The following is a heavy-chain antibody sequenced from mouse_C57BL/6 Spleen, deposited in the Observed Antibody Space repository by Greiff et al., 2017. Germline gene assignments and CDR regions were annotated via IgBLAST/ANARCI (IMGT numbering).Heavy chain of an antibody. CDR1: GFTFSDYG. Sequence: EVKLMESGGGLVKPGGSLKLSCAASGFTFSDYGMHWVRQAPEKGLEWVAYISSGSSTIYYADTVKGRFTISRDNAKNTLFLQMTSLRSEDTAMYYCAITYSYYAMDYWGQGTSVTVSS. CDR3: AITYSYYAMDY. V-gene: IGHV5-17*01. D-gene: IGHD2-12*01. CDR2: ISSGSSTI. J-gene: IGHJ4*01.